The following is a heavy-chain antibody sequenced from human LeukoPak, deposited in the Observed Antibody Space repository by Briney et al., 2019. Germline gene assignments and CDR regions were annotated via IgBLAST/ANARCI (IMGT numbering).Heavy chain of an antibody. D-gene: IGHD1-26*01. J-gene: IGHJ4*02. CDR2: IMGSGSVI. CDR1: GFPFSTQS. CDR3: ARGGTYCPDY. V-gene: IGHV3-48*02. Sequence: SGGSLRLSCVASGFPFSTQSMNWVRQAPGKGLEWVSYIMGSGSVIKYADSVKGRFTISRDNAKNSLYLQMNILRHEDTAVYYCARGGTYCPDYWGQGTLVTVSS.